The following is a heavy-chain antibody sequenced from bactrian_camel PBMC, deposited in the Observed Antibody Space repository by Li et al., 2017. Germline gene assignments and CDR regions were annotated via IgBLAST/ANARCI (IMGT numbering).Heavy chain of an antibody. D-gene: IGHD2*01. CDR1: EYTYDSYC. CDR2: MFTPDGHT. J-gene: IGHJ4*01. CDR3: AARTGQCGIGWWLIEPFNY. V-gene: IGHV3S63*01. Sequence: HVQLVESGGGSVQAGGSLRLSCVTSEYTYDSYCMGWFRQSPGKEREGVAAMFTPDGHTYYARSVQGRFTISKDNAKNVVYLQINDLKPEDTAMYYCAARTGQCGIGWWLIEPFNYWGQGTQVTVS.